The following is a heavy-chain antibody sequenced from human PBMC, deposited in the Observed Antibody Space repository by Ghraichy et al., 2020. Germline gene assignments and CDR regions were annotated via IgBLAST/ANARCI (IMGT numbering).Heavy chain of an antibody. CDR3: ARAGSSNFDPVDR. CDR1: GDSISSATYF. J-gene: IGHJ5*02. D-gene: IGHD4-11*01. V-gene: IGHV4-61*02. CDR2: ISARGTI. Sequence: SETLSLTCSVSGDSISSATYFWNWIRQPAGKGLQWIGRISARGTIDYTPSLKSRVTFSMDTSKNQFSLTLSFVTAAATAVYYCARAGSSNFDPVDRWGPGTLVTVSS.